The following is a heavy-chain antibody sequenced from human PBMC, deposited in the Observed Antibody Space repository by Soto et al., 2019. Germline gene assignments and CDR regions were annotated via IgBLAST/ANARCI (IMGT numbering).Heavy chain of an antibody. J-gene: IGHJ3*02. D-gene: IGHD5-12*01. V-gene: IGHV5-51*01. Sequence: KICNKVAGDSFTSYWSGCVSQMHRKGLEWMGIIYPGDTDTRYSPSFQGQVTSATDKSISTTYLKSSSLKATDTAMYYCARYQESGDGYNCRPAAFDIWGKGTMVTVS. CDR2: IYPGDTDT. CDR3: ARYQESGDGYNCRPAAFDI. CDR1: GDSFTSYW.